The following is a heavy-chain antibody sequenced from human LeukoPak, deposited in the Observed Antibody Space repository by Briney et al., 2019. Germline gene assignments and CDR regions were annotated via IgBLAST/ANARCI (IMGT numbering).Heavy chain of an antibody. CDR2: IYYSGST. CDR1: GGSISSSSYY. CDR3: ARKDYGDPNER. D-gene: IGHD4-17*01. Sequence: SETLSLTCTVSGGSISSSSYYWGWIRQPPGKGLEWIGSIYYSGSTYYNLSLKSRVTISVDTSKNQFSLKLSSVTAADTAVYYCARKDYGDPNERWGQGTLVTVSS. J-gene: IGHJ4*02. V-gene: IGHV4-39*01.